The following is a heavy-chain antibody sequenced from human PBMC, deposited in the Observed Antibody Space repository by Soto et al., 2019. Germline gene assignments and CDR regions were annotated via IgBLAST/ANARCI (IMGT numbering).Heavy chain of an antibody. CDR1: GFTFSSYS. V-gene: IGHV3-21*01. CDR3: ARVGNDFWSGYRYYYGMDV. D-gene: IGHD3-3*01. J-gene: IGHJ6*02. Sequence: VGSVRLSCAASGFTFSSYSMNWVRQAPGKGLEWVSSISSSSSYIYYADSVKGRFTISRDNAKNSLYLQMNSPRAEDTAVYYCARVGNDFWSGYRYYYGMDVWGQGTTVTVSS. CDR2: ISSSSSYI.